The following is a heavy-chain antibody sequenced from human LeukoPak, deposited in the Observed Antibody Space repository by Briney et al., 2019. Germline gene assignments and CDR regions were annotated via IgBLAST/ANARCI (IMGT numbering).Heavy chain of an antibody. CDR3: ATASSYHDAFDI. Sequence: GASVKVSCKASGYTSKGYYLHWVRQAPGQGLEWMGWISAYNGNTKYSQQLQGRITVTADTSTGTIYMELRGLTSDDTAMYYCATASSYHDAFDIWGQGTMVTVSS. CDR1: GYTSKGYY. D-gene: IGHD2-2*01. V-gene: IGHV1-18*04. J-gene: IGHJ3*02. CDR2: ISAYNGNT.